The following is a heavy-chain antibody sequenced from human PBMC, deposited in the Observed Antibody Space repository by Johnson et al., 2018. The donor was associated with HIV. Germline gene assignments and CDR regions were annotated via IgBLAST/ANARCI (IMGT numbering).Heavy chain of an antibody. V-gene: IGHV3-30*04. CDR3: AKEYCGGDCSTDAFDI. Sequence: QVQLVESGGGVVQPGRSLRLASAASAFTFSHYATHWVRQAPGQGLAWVAVRSYDGSNIYDADSVKGRLTISRDNSKNTMYLQMNSLRAEDTAVYYCAKEYCGGDCSTDAFDIWGPGTVVTVSS. D-gene: IGHD2-21*02. CDR2: RSYDGSNI. CDR1: AFTFSHYA. J-gene: IGHJ3*02.